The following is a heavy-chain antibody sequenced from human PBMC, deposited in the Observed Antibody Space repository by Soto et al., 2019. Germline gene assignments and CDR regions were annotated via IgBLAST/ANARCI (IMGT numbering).Heavy chain of an antibody. CDR2: IGHSGGT. V-gene: IGHV4-34*01. CDR1: GGSFSGYY. D-gene: IGHD3-16*01. CDR3: ARHGGYCFDY. Sequence: SETLSLTCAVYGGSFSGYYWSWIRQPPGKGLEWIGEIGHSGGTVYNPSLESRVTISGDSSNNQFSLKLNSVTAADTAVYYCARHGGYCFDYWGQGAPVTVSS. J-gene: IGHJ4*02.